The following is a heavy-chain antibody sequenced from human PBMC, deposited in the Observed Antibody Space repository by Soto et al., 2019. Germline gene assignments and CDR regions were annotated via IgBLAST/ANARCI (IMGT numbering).Heavy chain of an antibody. Sequence: GGSLRLSCAASGFTFSSYAMSWVRQAPGKGLEWVSAISGSGGSTYYADSVKGRFTISRDNSKNTLYLQMNSLRAEDTAVYYRAKLPLPRLTTYYFDYWGQGTLVTVSS. CDR2: ISGSGGST. D-gene: IGHD1-1*01. CDR1: GFTFSSYA. J-gene: IGHJ4*02. CDR3: AKLPLPRLTTYYFDY. V-gene: IGHV3-23*01.